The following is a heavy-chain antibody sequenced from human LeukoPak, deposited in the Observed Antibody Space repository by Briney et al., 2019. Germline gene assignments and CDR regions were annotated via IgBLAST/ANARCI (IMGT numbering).Heavy chain of an antibody. V-gene: IGHV4-39*01. CDR3: ARTYDSSGYYYGAFGYFDY. J-gene: IGHJ4*02. D-gene: IGHD3-22*01. Sequence: SETLSLTCTVSGGSISSSSYYWGWIRQPPGKGLEWIGSIYYSGSTYYNPSLKSRVTISVDTSKNQFSLKLSSVTAADTAVYYCARTYDSSGYYYGAFGYFDYWGQGTLVTVSS. CDR1: GGSISSSSYY. CDR2: IYYSGST.